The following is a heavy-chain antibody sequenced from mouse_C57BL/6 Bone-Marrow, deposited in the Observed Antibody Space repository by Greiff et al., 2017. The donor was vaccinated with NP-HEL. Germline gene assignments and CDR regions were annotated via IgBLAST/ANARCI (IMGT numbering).Heavy chain of an antibody. CDR2: ISDGGSYT. J-gene: IGHJ3*01. Sequence: EVMLVESGGGLVKPGGSLKLSCAASGFTFSSYAMSWVRQTPEKRLEWVATISDGGSYTYYPDNVKGRFTISRDNAKNNLYLQMSHLKSEDTAMYYCARVLYYYGSSPPAFAYWGQGTLVTVSA. CDR1: GFTFSSYA. V-gene: IGHV5-4*03. D-gene: IGHD1-1*01. CDR3: ARVLYYYGSSPPAFAY.